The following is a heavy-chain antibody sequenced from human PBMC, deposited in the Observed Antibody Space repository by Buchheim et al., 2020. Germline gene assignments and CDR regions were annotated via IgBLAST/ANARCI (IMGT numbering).Heavy chain of an antibody. Sequence: QLQLQESGPGLVKPSETLSLTCTVSGGSISSSSYYWGWIRQPPGKGLEWIGSIYYSGSTYYNPSLKSRVTISVDTSKNQFSLKPSSVTAADTAVYYCARHRGAAAGPHYYYYGMDVWGQGTT. CDR1: GGSISSSSYY. V-gene: IGHV4-39*01. CDR3: ARHRGAAAGPHYYYYGMDV. D-gene: IGHD6-13*01. J-gene: IGHJ6*02. CDR2: IYYSGST.